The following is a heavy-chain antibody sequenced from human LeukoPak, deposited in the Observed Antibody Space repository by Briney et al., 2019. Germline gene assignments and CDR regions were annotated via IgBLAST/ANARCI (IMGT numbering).Heavy chain of an antibody. CDR1: GFTFSSSW. Sequence: GGSLRLSCAASGFTFSSSWMTWVRQAPGKGLEWVSYISSSGNTKYYADSVKGRFTISRDNAKNSLSLQMNSLRAEDTAVYYCARDGGSAWFFRYWGQGTLVTVSS. J-gene: IGHJ4*02. CDR2: ISSSGNTK. D-gene: IGHD6-19*01. CDR3: ARDGGSAWFFRY. V-gene: IGHV3-48*04.